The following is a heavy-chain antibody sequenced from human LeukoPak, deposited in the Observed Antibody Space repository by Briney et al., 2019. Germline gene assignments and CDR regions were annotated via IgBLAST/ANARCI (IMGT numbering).Heavy chain of an antibody. J-gene: IGHJ6*02. Sequence: YSGGSTYYADSVKGRFTISRDNSKNTLYLQMNSLRAEDTAVYHCAKGGGAWYYYYGLDAWGQGTTVTVSS. D-gene: IGHD1-26*01. CDR3: AKGGGAWYYYYGLDA. CDR2: YSGGST. V-gene: IGHV3-53*01.